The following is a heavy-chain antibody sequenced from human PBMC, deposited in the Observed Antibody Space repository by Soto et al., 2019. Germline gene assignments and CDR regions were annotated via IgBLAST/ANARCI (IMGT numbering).Heavy chain of an antibody. CDR3: ARMAGPWYFDL. CDR1: GGSFSGFY. Sequence: NPSETLSLTCAVHGGSFSGFYWTWIRQPPGKGLEWIGEINHSGSSNYNPPLKGRVTMSLDTSRNQFSLSLNSVTAADTAVYYCARMAGPWYFDLWGRGTLVTVSS. CDR2: INHSGSS. J-gene: IGHJ2*01. V-gene: IGHV4-34*01.